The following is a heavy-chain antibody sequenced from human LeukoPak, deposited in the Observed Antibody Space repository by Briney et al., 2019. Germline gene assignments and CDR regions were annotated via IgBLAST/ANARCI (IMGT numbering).Heavy chain of an antibody. D-gene: IGHD3-22*01. J-gene: IGHJ5*02. CDR1: GGSISSYY. Sequence: SETLSLTCTVSGGSISSYYWSWIRQPPGKGLEWIGYIYYSGSTNYNPSLTSRVTISVDTSKNQFSLKLSSVTAADTAVYYCAREATYYYDSSGYYYGDWFDPWGQGTLVTVSS. CDR3: AREATYYYDSSGYYYGDWFDP. V-gene: IGHV4-59*01. CDR2: IYYSGST.